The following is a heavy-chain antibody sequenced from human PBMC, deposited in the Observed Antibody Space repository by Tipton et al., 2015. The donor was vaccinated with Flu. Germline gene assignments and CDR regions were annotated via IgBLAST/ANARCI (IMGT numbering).Heavy chain of an antibody. J-gene: IGHJ4*02. Sequence: TLSLSCSVSGDSISSGTFYLGWIRHHPDKGPEYIGYINYSGSTYYNPSLKSRLTISVDTSKNQFSLKLTSVTTADTAIYYCAGMRLRYFFDSWGPGKLITVSS. CDR1: GDSISSGTFY. V-gene: IGHV4-31*03. CDR2: INYSGST. CDR3: AGMRLRYFFDS. D-gene: IGHD1-14*01.